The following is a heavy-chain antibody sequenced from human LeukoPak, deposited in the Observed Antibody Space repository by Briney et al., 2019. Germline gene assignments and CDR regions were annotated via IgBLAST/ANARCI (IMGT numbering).Heavy chain of an antibody. CDR1: GFTFSDYY. CDR2: ISSSSDYT. D-gene: IGHD6-13*01. V-gene: IGHV3-11*06. CDR3: ARPPYSSSWDPGWFDP. J-gene: IGHJ5*02. Sequence: GGSLRLSCVASGFTFSDYYMSWIRQAPGKGLEWVSYISSSSDYTNYADSVRGRFTISRDNAKNSLYLQMNGLRAEDTAVYYCARPPYSSSWDPGWFDPWGQGTLITVSS.